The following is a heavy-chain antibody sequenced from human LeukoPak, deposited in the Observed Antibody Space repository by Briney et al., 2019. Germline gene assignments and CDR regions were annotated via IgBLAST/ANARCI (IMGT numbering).Heavy chain of an antibody. V-gene: IGHV3-7*05. D-gene: IGHD2-8*01. Sequence: PGGSLRLSCAASGFTFRNYWMTWVRQAPGKGLEWVASINQDESDKYYVESVKGRFTISRDNAKNSLYLQMNSLRAEDTAVYHCATKGRAVSATPWSWGQGTQVTVSS. CDR1: GFTFRNYW. CDR3: ATKGRAVSATPWS. CDR2: INQDESDK. J-gene: IGHJ4*02.